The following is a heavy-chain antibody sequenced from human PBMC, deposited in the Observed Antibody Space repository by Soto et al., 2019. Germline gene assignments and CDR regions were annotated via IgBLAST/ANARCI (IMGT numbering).Heavy chain of an antibody. J-gene: IGHJ5*02. CDR1: GDSISSYY. CDR3: ARHLGYESSGYYRNWFDP. Sequence: QVQLQESGPGLVKPSETLSLTCIVSGDSISSYYWSWIRQPPGKGLEWIGYIYHSGSTKYNPSLRSPVTRSVDXXKXEXCLKLSSVTDADTAVYYCARHLGYESSGYYRNWFDPWGQGTLVTVSS. CDR2: IYHSGST. V-gene: IGHV4-59*08. D-gene: IGHD3-22*01.